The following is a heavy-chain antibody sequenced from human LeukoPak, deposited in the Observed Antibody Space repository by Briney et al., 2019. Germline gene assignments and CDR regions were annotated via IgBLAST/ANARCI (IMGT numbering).Heavy chain of an antibody. Sequence: SETLSLTCTVSGGSISSYYWSWIRQPPGKGPEWIGYIYYSGSTYYNPSLKSRVTISVDTSKNQFSLKLSSVAAADTAVYYCASMTTVTGAVHPWGQGTLVTVSS. CDR2: IYYSGST. CDR1: GGSISSYY. D-gene: IGHD4-17*01. V-gene: IGHV4-30-4*01. J-gene: IGHJ5*02. CDR3: ASMTTVTGAVHP.